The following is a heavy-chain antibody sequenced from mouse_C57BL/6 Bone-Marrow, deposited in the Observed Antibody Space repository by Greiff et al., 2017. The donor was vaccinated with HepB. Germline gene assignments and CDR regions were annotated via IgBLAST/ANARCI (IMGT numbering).Heavy chain of an antibody. J-gene: IGHJ2*01. Sequence: VQLQQSGAELVRPGASVTLSCKASGYTFTDYEMHWVKQTPVHGLEWIGAIDPETGGTAYNQKFKGKAILTADKSSSKAYMELRSLTSEDSAVYYCTRPNYGSHYWGQGTTLTVSS. CDR3: TRPNYGSHY. V-gene: IGHV1-15*01. D-gene: IGHD1-1*01. CDR2: IDPETGGT. CDR1: GYTFTDYE.